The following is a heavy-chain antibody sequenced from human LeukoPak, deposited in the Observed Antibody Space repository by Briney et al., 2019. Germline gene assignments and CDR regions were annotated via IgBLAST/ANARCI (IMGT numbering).Heavy chain of an antibody. CDR3: AKDQESGWYVDY. CDR2: IRYDGSNK. D-gene: IGHD6-19*01. Sequence: PGGSLRLSCAASGFSFSSYGMHWVRQAPGKGLEWVAFIRYDGSNKYYADSVKGRFIISRDNSKNTLYLQMNSLRAEDTAVYYCAKDQESGWYVDYWGQGTLVTVSS. CDR1: GFSFSSYG. J-gene: IGHJ4*02. V-gene: IGHV3-30*02.